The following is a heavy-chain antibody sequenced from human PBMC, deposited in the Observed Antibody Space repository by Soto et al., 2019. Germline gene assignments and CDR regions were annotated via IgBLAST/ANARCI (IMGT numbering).Heavy chain of an antibody. D-gene: IGHD6-13*01. CDR3: AHSAAGTLAEYIQH. Sequence: SGPTLVNPPQTLTLTCTFSGFSLSTSGLFVVWIRQPPGKALEWLALIYWNDDKRYSPSLKSRLTITKDTSKNQVVLTMTNMDTVDTATYSWAHSAAGTLAEYIQHWGHGTLVTV. J-gene: IGHJ1*01. V-gene: IGHV2-5*01. CDR2: IYWNDDK. CDR1: GFSLSTSGLF.